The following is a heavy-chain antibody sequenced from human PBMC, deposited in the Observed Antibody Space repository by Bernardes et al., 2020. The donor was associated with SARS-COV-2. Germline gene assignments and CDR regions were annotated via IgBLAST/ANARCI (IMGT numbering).Heavy chain of an antibody. J-gene: IGHJ4*02. D-gene: IGHD3-9*01. Sequence: SGPTLVKPTETLTLTCTVSGFSLTDAKMGVTWIRQPPGKAPEWLAHISSSDEKSYSTSLKSRLTISKDTSKSQVVLTMTNMDHVDTATYYCARVTGYHVGFDYWCQGTLVTVSS. V-gene: IGHV2-26*01. CDR3: ARVTGYHVGFDY. CDR2: ISSSDEK. CDR1: GFSLTDAKMG.